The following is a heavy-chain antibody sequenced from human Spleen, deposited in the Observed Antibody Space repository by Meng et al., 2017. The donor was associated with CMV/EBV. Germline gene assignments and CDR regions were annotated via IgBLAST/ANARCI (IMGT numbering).Heavy chain of an antibody. CDR3: ARGRQQLGRYFDY. CDR2: INHSGST. J-gene: IGHJ4*02. CDR1: GGSFSGYY. D-gene: IGHD6-13*01. Sequence: QVQLQQWGAGLLKPSETLSLTCAVYGGSFSGYYWSWIRQSPGKGLEWIGEINHSGSTNYNPSLKSRVTISVDTSKNQFSLKLSSVTAADTAVYYCARGRQQLGRYFDYWGQGTLVTVSS. V-gene: IGHV4-34*01.